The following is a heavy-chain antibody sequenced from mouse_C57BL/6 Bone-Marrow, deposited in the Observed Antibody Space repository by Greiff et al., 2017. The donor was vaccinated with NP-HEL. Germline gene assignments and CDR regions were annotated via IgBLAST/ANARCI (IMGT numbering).Heavy chain of an antibody. V-gene: IGHV5-4*01. CDR2: ISDGGSYT. CDR3: ARDPIYYDYDEGFAY. D-gene: IGHD2-4*01. Sequence: EVMLVESGGGLVKPGGSLKLSCAASGFTFSSYAMSWVRQTPEKRLEWVATISDGGSYTYYPDNVKGRFTISRDNAKNNLYLQMSHLKSEDTAMYYCARDPIYYDYDEGFAYWGQGTLVTVSA. J-gene: IGHJ3*01. CDR1: GFTFSSYA.